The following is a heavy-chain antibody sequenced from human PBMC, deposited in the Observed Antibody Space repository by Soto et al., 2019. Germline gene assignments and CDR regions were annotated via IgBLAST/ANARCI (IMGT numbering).Heavy chain of an antibody. D-gene: IGHD2-2*01. J-gene: IGHJ6*02. V-gene: IGHV1-3*01. CDR2: INAGNGNT. CDR3: AAEVVPKLFGMDV. Sequence: GASVKVSCKASGYTFTSYAMHWVRQAPGQRLEWMGWINAGNGNTKYSQKFQERVTITRDMSTSTAYMELSSLRSEDTAVYYCAAEVVPKLFGMDVWGQGTTVTVSS. CDR1: GYTFTSYA.